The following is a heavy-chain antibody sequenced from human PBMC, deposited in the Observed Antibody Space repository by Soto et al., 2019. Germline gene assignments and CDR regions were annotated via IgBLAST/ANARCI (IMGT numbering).Heavy chain of an antibody. Sequence: SVKVSCTASGGTFSSYAISWVRQAPGQGLEWMGGIIPIFGTANYAQKFQGRVTITADESTSTAYMELSSLRSEDTAVYYCARADYCSGGSCYFDYWGQGTLVTVSS. V-gene: IGHV1-69*13. D-gene: IGHD2-15*01. CDR1: GGTFSSYA. CDR2: IIPIFGTA. J-gene: IGHJ4*02. CDR3: ARADYCSGGSCYFDY.